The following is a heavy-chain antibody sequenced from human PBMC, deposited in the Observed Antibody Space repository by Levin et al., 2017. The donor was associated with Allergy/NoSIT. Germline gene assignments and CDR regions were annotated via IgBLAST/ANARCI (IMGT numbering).Heavy chain of an antibody. CDR3: ARHLDTSSWYNWHFDL. V-gene: IGHV3-7*04. J-gene: IGHJ2*01. CDR1: GFSFSSSW. CDR2: IKQDGSEK. D-gene: IGHD6-13*01. Sequence: SGESLKISCAASGFSFSSSWMAWVRRAPGRGLEWVANIKQDGSEKYYLDFVKGRFTISRDNAKNSVDPYMNDLSPGDTAVYYCARHLDTSSWYNWHFDLWGRGTLVTVSS.